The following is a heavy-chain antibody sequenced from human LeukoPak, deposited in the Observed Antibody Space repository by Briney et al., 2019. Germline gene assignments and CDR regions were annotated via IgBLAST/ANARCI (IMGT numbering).Heavy chain of an antibody. V-gene: IGHV3-30*04. CDR1: GFTFSSYA. Sequence: GGSLRLSCAASGFTFSSYAMHWVRQAPGKGLEWVAVISYDGSNKYYADSVKGRFTISRDNSKNTLYLQMNSLRAEDTAVYYCARSYLEVLRFLEWLPLDYWGQGTLVTVSS. CDR2: ISYDGSNK. D-gene: IGHD3-3*01. CDR3: ARSYLEVLRFLEWLPLDY. J-gene: IGHJ4*02.